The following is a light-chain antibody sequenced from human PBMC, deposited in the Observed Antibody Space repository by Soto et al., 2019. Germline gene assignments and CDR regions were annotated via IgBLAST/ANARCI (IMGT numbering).Light chain of an antibody. CDR1: QSVSSNY. Sequence: ENVLTQSPGTLSLSPGERATLSCRASQSVSSNYLAWYQQKPGQAPRLLVYGASSRATGIPDRFSGSGSGTDFTLTISRLEPEDFAVYYCQQCGSSSWTFGQGTKVDIK. CDR3: QQCGSSSWT. J-gene: IGKJ1*01. V-gene: IGKV3-20*01. CDR2: GAS.